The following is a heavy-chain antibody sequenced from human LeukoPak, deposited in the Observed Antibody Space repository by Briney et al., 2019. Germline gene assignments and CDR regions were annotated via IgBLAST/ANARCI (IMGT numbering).Heavy chain of an antibody. CDR2: IYYSGST. D-gene: IGHD4-17*01. V-gene: IGHV4-39*01. J-gene: IGHJ5*02. Sequence: SETLSLTCTVSGGSISSSSYYWDWIRQPPGKGLEWIGSIYYSGSTYYNPSLKSRVTISVDTSKNQFSLKLSSETAADTAVYYCARHDYGDYWFDPWGQETLVTVSS. CDR1: GGSISSSSYY. CDR3: ARHDYGDYWFDP.